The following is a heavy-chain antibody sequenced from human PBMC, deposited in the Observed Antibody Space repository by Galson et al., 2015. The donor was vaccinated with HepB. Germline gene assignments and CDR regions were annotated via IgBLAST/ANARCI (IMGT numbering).Heavy chain of an antibody. CDR3: ARDLVRTVTSDYYYYGMDV. Sequence: SCKASGYTFTSYYMHWVRQAPGQGLEWMGIINPSGGSTSYAQKFQGRVTMTRDTSTSTVYMELSSLRSEDTAVYYCARDLVRTVTSDYYYYGMDVWGQGTTVTVSS. V-gene: IGHV1-46*01. J-gene: IGHJ6*02. D-gene: IGHD4-17*01. CDR1: GYTFTSYY. CDR2: INPSGGST.